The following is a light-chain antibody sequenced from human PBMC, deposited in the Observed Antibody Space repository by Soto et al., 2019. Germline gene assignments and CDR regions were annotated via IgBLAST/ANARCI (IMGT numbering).Light chain of an antibody. J-gene: IGKJ2*01. CDR2: GAS. Sequence: EIVLTQSPGTLSLSPGERATLSCRASQSVSSSYLAWYQQKPGQAPRLLIYGASSRATGIQDRFSGSGSGTDLTLTISRLEPEDFAVYYCQQYGSSPPYTFGQGTKLEIK. CDR1: QSVSSSY. V-gene: IGKV3-20*01. CDR3: QQYGSSPPYT.